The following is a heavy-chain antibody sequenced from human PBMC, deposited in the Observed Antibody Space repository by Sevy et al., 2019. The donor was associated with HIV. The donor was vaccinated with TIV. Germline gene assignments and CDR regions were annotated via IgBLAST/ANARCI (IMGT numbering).Heavy chain of an antibody. J-gene: IGHJ4*02. CDR3: ERDEGMHHFDY. CDR1: GGSVSSGSYY. CDR2: IYYSGST. V-gene: IGHV4-61*01. Sequence: SEALSLTCTVSGGSVSSGSYYWSWIRQPPGKGLEWIGYIYYSGSTNYNPSLKSRVTISVDTSKNQFSLKLSSVTAADTAVYYCERDEGMHHFDYWGQGTLVTVSS.